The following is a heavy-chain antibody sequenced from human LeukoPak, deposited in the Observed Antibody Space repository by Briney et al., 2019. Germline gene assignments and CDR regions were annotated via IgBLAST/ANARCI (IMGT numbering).Heavy chain of an antibody. D-gene: IGHD4-23*01. V-gene: IGHV3-23*01. CDR3: AKTRGGNPRYYFDY. Sequence: GGSLRLSCAASGFTFTNPAMGWVRQAPGKGLEWVSVVSGTGDFIYYGDSVKGRFTISRVNSKNTLYLHMSSLRAEDTAFYYCAKTRGGNPRYYFDYWGHGTLVTVSS. J-gene: IGHJ4*01. CDR1: GFTFTNPA. CDR2: VSGTGDFI.